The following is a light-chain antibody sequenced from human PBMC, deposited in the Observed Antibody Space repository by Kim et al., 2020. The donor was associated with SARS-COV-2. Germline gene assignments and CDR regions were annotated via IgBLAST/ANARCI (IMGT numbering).Light chain of an antibody. CDR1: SSDIGGYNF. J-gene: IGLJ2*01. V-gene: IGLV2-11*01. CDR3: CSHAGSYTSVV. Sequence: QSALTQPRSVSGSPGQSVTISCTGSSSDIGGYNFVSWYQQHPGKAPKLMLYDVTERPSGVPHRFSGSKSGNTASLTISGLQAEDEADYYCCSHAGSYTSVVFGGGTQLTVL. CDR2: DVT.